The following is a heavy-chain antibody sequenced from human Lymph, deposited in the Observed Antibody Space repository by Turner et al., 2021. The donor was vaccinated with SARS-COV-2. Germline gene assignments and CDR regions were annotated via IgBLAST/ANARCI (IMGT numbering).Heavy chain of an antibody. CDR3: ARQATTVGTGTRPATAAGIDP. Sequence: QVQLVQSGAEVKKPGASVTVSCKASGYTFTGYFMHWVRQAPGQGLEWMGWINPYRGGTNYAQKFQGRVTMTRDTSISTAYMELSRLKSDDTAVYYCARQATTVGTGTRPATAAGIDPWGQGTLVTVSS. J-gene: IGHJ5*02. D-gene: IGHD1-1*01. V-gene: IGHV1-2*02. CDR1: GYTFTGYF. CDR2: INPYRGGT.